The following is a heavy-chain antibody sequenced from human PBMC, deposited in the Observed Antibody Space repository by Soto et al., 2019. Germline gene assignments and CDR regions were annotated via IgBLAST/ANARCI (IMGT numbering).Heavy chain of an antibody. CDR3: ARRTNGYFGY. CDR2: SLADYNT. Sequence: EVQLLESGGGLVQPGGSLTLSCAASGFTFSDYTMTWVRQAPGKVLGCISVSLADYNTYHTDSVRGRFTISRDNCKNTLYLEMKSLRAEDTAVYYFARRTNGYFGYWGQGALVTGSS. D-gene: IGHD2-8*01. J-gene: IGHJ4*02. V-gene: IGHV3-23*01. CDR1: GFTFSDYT.